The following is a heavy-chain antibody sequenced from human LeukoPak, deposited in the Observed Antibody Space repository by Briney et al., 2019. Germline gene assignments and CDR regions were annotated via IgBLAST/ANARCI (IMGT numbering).Heavy chain of an antibody. D-gene: IGHD2-2*01. J-gene: IGHJ4*02. CDR1: GFTFSSYW. CDR3: AKVPLDCSSTSCYLVYYFNY. CDR2: ISGSGGST. Sequence: GGSLRLSCAASGFTFSSYWMSWVRQAPGKGLEWVSAISGSGGSTYYADSVKGRFTISRDNSKNTLYLQMNSLRAEDTAVYYCAKVPLDCSSTSCYLVYYFNYWGQGTLVTVSS. V-gene: IGHV3-23*01.